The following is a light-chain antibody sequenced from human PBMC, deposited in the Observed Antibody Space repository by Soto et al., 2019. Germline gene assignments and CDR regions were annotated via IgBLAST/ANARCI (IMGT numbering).Light chain of an antibody. CDR2: DAS. V-gene: IGKV1-5*01. J-gene: IGKJ1*01. Sequence: DIQMTQSPSTLSASVGDRVTITCRASQSISSWLAWYQQKPGKAPKLLIYDASSLESGVPSRFSGSGSGTEFTLTISSLQPDDFATYSCPQYNSYSPWTFGQGTKVDIK. CDR1: QSISSW. CDR3: PQYNSYSPWT.